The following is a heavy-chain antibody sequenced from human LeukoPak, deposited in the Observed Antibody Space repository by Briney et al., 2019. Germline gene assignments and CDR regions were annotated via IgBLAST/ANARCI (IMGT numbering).Heavy chain of an antibody. V-gene: IGHV7-4-1*02. CDR1: RYTFTSSA. J-gene: IGHJ4*02. Sequence: ASVKVSCKASRYTFTSSALTWLRQAPGQGLEWMGWINSNTGNPTYAQDFTGRFVFSLDTSVSTAYLHISSLKAEDSAVYYCARPKRLCPSSTCYSDFDYWGQGTLVTVSS. CDR2: INSNTGNP. CDR3: ARPKRLCPSSTCYSDFDY. D-gene: IGHD2/OR15-2a*01.